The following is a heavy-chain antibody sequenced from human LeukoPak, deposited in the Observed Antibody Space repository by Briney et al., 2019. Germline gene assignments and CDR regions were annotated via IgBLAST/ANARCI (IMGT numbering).Heavy chain of an antibody. J-gene: IGHJ4*02. V-gene: IGHV3-53*01. CDR2: IYSGGST. CDR1: GFTFSTYT. Sequence: PGGSLRLSCAVSGFTFSTYTMNWVRQAPGKGLEWVSVIYSGGSTYYSDSVKGRFTISRDNSKNTLYLQMNSLRAEDTAVYYCARGYSSGYYYAFDYWGQGTLVTVSS. CDR3: ARGYSSGYYYAFDY. D-gene: IGHD3-22*01.